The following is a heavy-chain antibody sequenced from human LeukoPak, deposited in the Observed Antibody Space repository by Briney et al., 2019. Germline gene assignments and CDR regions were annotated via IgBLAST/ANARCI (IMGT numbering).Heavy chain of an antibody. CDR3: AREGVYYYDSSGYYPTDHSLDY. CDR1: GYTFTSYA. CDR2: INAGNGNT. V-gene: IGHV1-3*01. J-gene: IGHJ4*02. D-gene: IGHD3-22*01. Sequence: GASVKVSCKASGYTFTSYAMHWVRQAPGQRLEWMGWINAGNGNTKYSQKFQGRVTITRDTSASTAYMELSSLRSEDTAVYYCAREGVYYYDSSGYYPTDHSLDYWGQGTLVTVSS.